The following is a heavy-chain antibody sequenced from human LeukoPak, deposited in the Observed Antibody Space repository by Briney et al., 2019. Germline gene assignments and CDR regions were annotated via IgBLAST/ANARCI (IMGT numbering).Heavy chain of an antibody. CDR2: IWYDGSNK. CDR3: AKDNRRHYTSGPNPDSLH. Sequence: GGSLRLSCAASGFTFSSYGMHWVRQAPGKGLEWVAVIWYDGSNKYYGDSVKGRFTISRDNPKNTLYLQMNSLRAEDTAFYYCAKDNRRHYTSGPNPDSLHWGQGALVTVSS. CDR1: GFTFSSYG. D-gene: IGHD6-19*01. V-gene: IGHV3-33*06. J-gene: IGHJ4*02.